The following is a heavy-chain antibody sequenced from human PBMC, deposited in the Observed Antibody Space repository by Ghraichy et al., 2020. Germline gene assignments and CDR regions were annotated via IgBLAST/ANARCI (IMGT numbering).Heavy chain of an antibody. CDR3: AREMYSSLTVFHH. V-gene: IGHV1-46*01. D-gene: IGHD6-13*01. Sequence: ASVKVSCKASGYTLISYYMHWVRQAPGQGLEWMGIINPSSGSTSYAQKFQGRVTMTRDTSTCTVYMELSSLRSEDTAVYYCAREMYSSLTVFHHWGQGTLVTVSS. CDR1: GYTLISYY. CDR2: INPSSGST. J-gene: IGHJ1*01.